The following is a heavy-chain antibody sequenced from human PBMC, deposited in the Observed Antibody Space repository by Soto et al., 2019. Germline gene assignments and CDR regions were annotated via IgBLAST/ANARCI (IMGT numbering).Heavy chain of an antibody. D-gene: IGHD1-26*01. V-gene: IGHV4-59*08. CDR3: ARRYGGNLDY. CDR2: IYYSGST. CDR1: GGSISSYY. Sequence: SETLSLTCAVSGGSISSYYWSWIRQPPGKGLEWIGYIYYSGSTNYNPSLKSRVTIPVDTSKNQFSLKLSSVAAADTAVYYCARRYGGNLDYWGQGTLVTVSS. J-gene: IGHJ4*02.